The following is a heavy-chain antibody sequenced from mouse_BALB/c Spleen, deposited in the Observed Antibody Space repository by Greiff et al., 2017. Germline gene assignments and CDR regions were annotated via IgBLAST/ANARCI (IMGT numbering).Heavy chain of an antibody. CDR2: ISSGGSYT. D-gene: IGHD1-1*01. V-gene: IGHV5-6*01. Sequence: EVKLMESGGDLVKPGGSLKLSCAASGFTFSSYGMSWVRQTPDKRLEWVATISSGGSYTYYPDSVKGRFTISRDNAKNTLYLQMSSLKSEDTAMYYCARQGGSNLDAMDYWGQGTSVTVSS. CDR3: ARQGGSNLDAMDY. CDR1: GFTFSSYG. J-gene: IGHJ4*01.